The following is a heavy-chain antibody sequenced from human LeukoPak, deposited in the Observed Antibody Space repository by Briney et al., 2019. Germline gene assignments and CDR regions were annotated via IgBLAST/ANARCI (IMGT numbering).Heavy chain of an antibody. CDR2: ISYDGSNK. V-gene: IGHV3-30-3*01. CDR3: ANLDVVRLPPMDV. D-gene: IGHD3-10*01. J-gene: IGHJ6*03. CDR1: GFTFSSYA. Sequence: GRSLRLSCAASGFTFSSYAMHWVRQAPGKGLEWVAVISYDGSNKYYADSVKGRFTISRDNSKNTLYLQMNSLRAEDTAVYYCANLDVVRLPPMDVWGKGTTVTVSS.